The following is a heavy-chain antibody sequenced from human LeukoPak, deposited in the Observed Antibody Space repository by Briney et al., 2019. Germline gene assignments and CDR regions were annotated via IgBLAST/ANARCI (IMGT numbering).Heavy chain of an antibody. D-gene: IGHD1-26*01. CDR1: GFTFSSYA. Sequence: PGGSLRLSCAASGFTFSSYAMHWVRQAPGKGLEWVAVISYDGSNKYYADSVKGRFTISRDNSKNTLYLQMNSLRAEDTAVYYCARELSSGSFMDYWGQGTLVTVSS. CDR2: ISYDGSNK. J-gene: IGHJ4*02. V-gene: IGHV3-30-3*01. CDR3: ARELSSGSFMDY.